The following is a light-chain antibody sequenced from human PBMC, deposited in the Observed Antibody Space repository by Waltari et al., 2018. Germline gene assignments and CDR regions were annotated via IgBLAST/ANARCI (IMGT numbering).Light chain of an antibody. V-gene: IGLV3-21*01. CDR3: QVWDSSSDHVV. J-gene: IGLJ3*02. CDR1: NLGGKS. Sequence: SYVLTQPPSVSVAPGKTARLICGGNNLGGKSVHWYQQKSGQDPVLVVYDDSDRPSGIPERFSGSNSGNTATLSISRVEVGDEADYYCQVWDSSSDHVVFGGGTKLTVL. CDR2: DDS.